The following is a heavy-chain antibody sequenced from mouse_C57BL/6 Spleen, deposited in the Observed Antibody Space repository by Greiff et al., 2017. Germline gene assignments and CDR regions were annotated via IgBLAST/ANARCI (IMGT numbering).Heavy chain of an antibody. Sequence: EVQGVESGGGLVKPGGSLKLSCAASGFTFSDYGMHWVRQAPEKGLEWVAYISSGSSTIYYADTVKGRFTISRDNAKNTLFLQMTSLRSEDTAMYYYARRNFPHYCGSSHPYAMDYWGQGTSVTVSS. D-gene: IGHD1-1*01. V-gene: IGHV5-17*01. CDR3: ARRNFPHYCGSSHPYAMDY. CDR2: ISSGSSTI. J-gene: IGHJ4*01. CDR1: GFTFSDYG.